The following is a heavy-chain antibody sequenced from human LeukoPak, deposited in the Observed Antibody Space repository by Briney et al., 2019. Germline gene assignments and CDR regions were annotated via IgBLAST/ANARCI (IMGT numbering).Heavy chain of an antibody. CDR2: ISYDGSNK. Sequence: PGGSLRLSCAASGFTFSSYGMHWVRQAPGKGLEWVAVISYDGSNKYYADSVKGRFTISRDNSKNTLYLQMSSLRAEDTAVYFCARGEIDGPDFDQWGQGTLVTVSS. CDR1: GFTFSSYG. V-gene: IGHV3-30*03. CDR3: ARGEIDGPDFDQ. J-gene: IGHJ4*02. D-gene: IGHD5-24*01.